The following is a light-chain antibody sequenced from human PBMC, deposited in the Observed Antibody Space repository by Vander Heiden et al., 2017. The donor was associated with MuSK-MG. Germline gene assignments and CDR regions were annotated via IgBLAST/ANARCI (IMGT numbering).Light chain of an antibody. CDR2: AAS. Sequence: DIQMTQSPSSVSAFVGDRVTITCRASQDISSRLAWYQKKPGKAPKFLIQAASSLQSGVPSRFSGSGSGTDFTLTISSLQPEDFATYYCLQVSNFPRTFGQGTKVEIK. CDR1: QDISSR. V-gene: IGKV1-12*01. J-gene: IGKJ1*01. CDR3: LQVSNFPRT.